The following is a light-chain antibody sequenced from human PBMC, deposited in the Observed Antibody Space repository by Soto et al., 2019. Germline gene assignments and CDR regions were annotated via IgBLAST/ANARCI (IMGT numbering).Light chain of an antibody. V-gene: IGKV3-20*01. CDR3: QQYDNSPT. CDR1: QSVSSSY. J-gene: IGKJ1*01. CDR2: AAS. Sequence: EIVLTQSPGTLSLSPGERATLSCRASQSVSSSYLAWYQQKPGQAPRLLIYAASNRATGIPDRFSGSGSGTDFTLTISRLEPEDFAVYYCQQYDNSPTFGQGTKVEIK.